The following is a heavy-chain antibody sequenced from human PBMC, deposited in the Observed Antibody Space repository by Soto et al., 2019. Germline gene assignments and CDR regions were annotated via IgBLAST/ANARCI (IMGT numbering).Heavy chain of an antibody. CDR3: ARDNRKGSYYYGMDV. CDR2: IYSGGST. J-gene: IGHJ6*02. Sequence: EVQLVESGGDLVQPGGSLRLSCAASGFTVSSNFMSWVRQAPGKGLEWVSVIYSGGSTAYADSVKGRFTISRDNSKNTLYLQMNSLGAEDTAVYYCARDNRKGSYYYGMDVWGQGTTVTGSS. D-gene: IGHD3-10*01. V-gene: IGHV3-66*01. CDR1: GFTVSSNF.